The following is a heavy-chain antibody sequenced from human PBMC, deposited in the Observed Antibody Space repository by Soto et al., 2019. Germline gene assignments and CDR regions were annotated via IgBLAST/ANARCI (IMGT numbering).Heavy chain of an antibody. CDR1: GFSLSTSGVC. D-gene: IGHD3-10*01. V-gene: IGHV2-70*01. Sequence: SGPTLVNPTQTLTLTCTFSGFSLSTSGVCVSWIRQPPGKALEWLALIDWDDDKYYTASLETRLTISKDTSKNQVVLTVTNMDPLDTATYYCARTHTVRGVISMYHGMDVWGHGTTVTVSS. CDR2: IDWDDDK. J-gene: IGHJ6*02. CDR3: ARTHTVRGVISMYHGMDV.